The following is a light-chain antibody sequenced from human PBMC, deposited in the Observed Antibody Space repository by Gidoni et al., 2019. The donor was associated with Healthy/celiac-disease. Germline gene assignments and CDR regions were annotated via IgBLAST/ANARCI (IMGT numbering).Light chain of an antibody. V-gene: IGKV3-11*01. J-gene: IGKJ5*01. CDR2: DAS. CDR3: QQPSNSIT. CDR1: QSVSSY. Sequence: EIVLTQSPATLSLSPGERATLSCRASQSVSSYLAWYQQKPGQADRLLRYDASNRATGIPARFSRSGSGTDFTLTISGLEPEDFAVYCCQQPSNSITFGQETRLEIK.